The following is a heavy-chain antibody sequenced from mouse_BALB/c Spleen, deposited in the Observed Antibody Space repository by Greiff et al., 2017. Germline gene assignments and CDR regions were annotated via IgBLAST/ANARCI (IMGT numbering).Heavy chain of an antibody. CDR1: GYTFTDYN. Sequence: EVQLVESGPELVKPGASVKISCKASGYTFTDYNMHWVKQSHGKSLEWIGYIYPYNGGTGYNQKFKSKATLTVDNSSSTAYMELRSLTSEDSAVYYCARGGGNYGWYFDVWGAGTTVTVSS. V-gene: IGHV1S29*02. CDR2: IYPYNGGT. D-gene: IGHD2-1*01. CDR3: ARGGGNYGWYFDV. J-gene: IGHJ1*01.